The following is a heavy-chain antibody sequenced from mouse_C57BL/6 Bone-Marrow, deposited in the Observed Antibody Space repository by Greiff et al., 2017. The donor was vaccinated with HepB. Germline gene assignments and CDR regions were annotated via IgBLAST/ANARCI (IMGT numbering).Heavy chain of an antibody. CDR3: TFITTVVAHYGFDY. V-gene: IGHV1-15*01. D-gene: IGHD1-1*01. CDR2: IDPETGGT. Sequence: QVQLQQSGAELVRPGASVTLSCKASGYTFTDYEMHWVKQTPVHGLEWIGAIDPETGGTAYNQKFKGKAILTADKSSSTAYMELRSLTSEDSAVYYCTFITTVVAHYGFDYWGQGTTLTVSS. CDR1: GYTFTDYE. J-gene: IGHJ2*01.